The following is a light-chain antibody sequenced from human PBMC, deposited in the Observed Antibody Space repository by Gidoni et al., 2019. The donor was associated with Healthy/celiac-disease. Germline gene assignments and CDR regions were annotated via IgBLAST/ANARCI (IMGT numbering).Light chain of an antibody. CDR1: SSDVGSYTR. CDR2: EVS. Sequence: QPVLTQPPSVSGSPGQSVTISCTGTSSDVGSYTRVSWSQQPPGTAPKLMIYEVSNRPSGVPDRFSGSKSGNTASLTISGLQAEDEADYYCSSYTSSSTLWVFDGGTKLTVL. J-gene: IGLJ3*02. V-gene: IGLV2-18*02. CDR3: SSYTSSSTLWV.